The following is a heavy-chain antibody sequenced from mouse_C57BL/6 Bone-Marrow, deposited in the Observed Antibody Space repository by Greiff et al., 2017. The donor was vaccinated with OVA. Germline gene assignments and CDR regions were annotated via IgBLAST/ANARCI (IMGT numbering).Heavy chain of an antibody. Sequence: VKLQQSGPGLVQPSQSLSITCTVSGFSLTSYGVHWVRQSPGKGLEWLGVIWSGGSTDYNAAFISRLSISKDNSKSQVFFKMNSLQADDTAIYYCARNGWSAWFAYWGQGTLVTVSA. V-gene: IGHV2-2*01. D-gene: IGHD2-3*01. J-gene: IGHJ3*01. CDR2: IWSGGST. CDR1: GFSLTSYG. CDR3: ARNGWSAWFAY.